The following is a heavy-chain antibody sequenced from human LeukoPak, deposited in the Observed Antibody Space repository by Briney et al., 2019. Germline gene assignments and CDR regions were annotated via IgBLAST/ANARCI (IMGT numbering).Heavy chain of an antibody. CDR2: ISSSSYI. CDR3: ARDTSYYYDSSGYSIYYFDY. V-gene: IGHV3-21*01. Sequence: GGSLRLSCAASGFTFSSYSMNWVRQAPGKGLEWVSSISSSSYIYYADSVKGRFTTSRDNAKNSLYLQMNSLRAEDTAVYYCARDTSYYYDSSGYSIYYFDYWGQGTLVTVSS. D-gene: IGHD3-22*01. J-gene: IGHJ4*02. CDR1: GFTFSSYS.